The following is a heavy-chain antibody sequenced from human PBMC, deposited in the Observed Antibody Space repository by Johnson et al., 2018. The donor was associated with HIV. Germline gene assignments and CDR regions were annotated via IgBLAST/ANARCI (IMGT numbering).Heavy chain of an antibody. Sequence: QVQLVESGGGLVKPGGSLRLSCAASGFTFSDYYMSWIRQAPGKGLEWVAYISSSGSSRYYADSVKGRFTISRDNTKNLLYLQMNRLRAEDTAVYYCARAPGYSRAFDIWGQGTMVTVSS. CDR3: ARAPGYSRAFDI. V-gene: IGHV3-11*04. D-gene: IGHD5-18*01. J-gene: IGHJ3*02. CDR1: GFTFSDYY. CDR2: ISSSGSSR.